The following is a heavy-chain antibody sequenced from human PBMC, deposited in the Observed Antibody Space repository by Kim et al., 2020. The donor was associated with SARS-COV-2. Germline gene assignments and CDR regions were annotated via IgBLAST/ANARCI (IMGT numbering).Heavy chain of an antibody. Sequence: ASVKVSCKASGYTFTSYAMHWVRQAPGQRLEWMGWINAGNGNTKYSQKFQGRVTITRDTSASTAYMELSSLRSEDTAVYYCARGPVFDAPDYYYGMDVWGQGTTVTVSS. J-gene: IGHJ6*02. CDR2: INAGNGNT. D-gene: IGHD3-3*01. V-gene: IGHV1-3*01. CDR3: ARGPVFDAPDYYYGMDV. CDR1: GYTFTSYA.